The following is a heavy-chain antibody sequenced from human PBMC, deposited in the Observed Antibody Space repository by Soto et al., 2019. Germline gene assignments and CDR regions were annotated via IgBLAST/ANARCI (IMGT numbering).Heavy chain of an antibody. CDR1: GGTFSSYA. V-gene: IGHV1-69*01. Sequence: QVQLVQSGAEVKKPGSSVKVSCKASGGTFSSYAISWVRQAPGQGLEWMGGIIPIFGTANYAQKFQGRVTIKADESTSTVHLELSRLRAEDPGVYYCAKLRRIYSRSSPGYYFDYWRQGTLVTVSS. J-gene: IGHJ4*02. CDR3: AKLRRIYSRSSPGYYFDY. D-gene: IGHD6-6*01. CDR2: IIPIFGTA.